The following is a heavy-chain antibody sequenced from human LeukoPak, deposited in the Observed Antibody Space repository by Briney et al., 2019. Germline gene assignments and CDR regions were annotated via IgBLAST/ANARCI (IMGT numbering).Heavy chain of an antibody. CDR3: ARGPYYDFWSGYYPRFDY. J-gene: IGHJ4*02. D-gene: IGHD3-3*01. V-gene: IGHV4-34*01. Sequence: SETLSLTCAVYGGSFSGYYWSWIRQPPGKGLEWIGEINHSGSTNYNPSIKSRVTISVDTSKNKFSLKLSSVTAADTAVYYCARGPYYDFWSGYYPRFDYWGQGTLVTVSS. CDR2: INHSGST. CDR1: GGSFSGYY.